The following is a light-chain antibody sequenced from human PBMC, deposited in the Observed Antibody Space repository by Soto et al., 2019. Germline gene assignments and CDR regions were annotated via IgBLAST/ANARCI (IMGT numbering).Light chain of an antibody. V-gene: IGKV1-39*01. CDR2: AAS. CDR1: QSISSS. Sequence: DIQMTQSPSSLSASVGDRVTITCRASQSISSSLNWYQQKPGKAPKLLIYAASSLQSGVPSRFSGSGVCTYFTRTINTLQPEDFSTYYCQHRYSTTRTVGGGTKVDSK. J-gene: IGKJ4*01. CDR3: QHRYSTTRT.